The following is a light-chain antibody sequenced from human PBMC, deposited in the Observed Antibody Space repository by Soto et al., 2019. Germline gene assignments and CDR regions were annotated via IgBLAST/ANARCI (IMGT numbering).Light chain of an antibody. V-gene: IGKV1-39*01. CDR3: QQSYSTPFT. CDR2: AAS. Sequence: DIQMTQSPSSLSASVGDRVTITCRASQSISNSLNWYQQKPEKAPKRLIYAASSLQSGVPSRFSGSESGTDFTLTISNLQPEDFATYYGQQSYSTPFTFGPGTKVDIK. CDR1: QSISNS. J-gene: IGKJ3*01.